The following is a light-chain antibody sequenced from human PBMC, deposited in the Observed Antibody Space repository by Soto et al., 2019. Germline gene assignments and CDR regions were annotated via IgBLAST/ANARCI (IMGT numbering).Light chain of an antibody. CDR3: QQGDSFPIT. Sequence: DIQMTQSPSSVSASVGDRVTITCRASQNINNWLGWYQQKPGTVPKLLIYAASSLQSGVPSRFSGSGAGTEFTLTITSLQPEDFGTYYCQQGDSFPITFGQGTRLEIK. V-gene: IGKV1-12*01. CDR1: QNINNW. CDR2: AAS. J-gene: IGKJ5*01.